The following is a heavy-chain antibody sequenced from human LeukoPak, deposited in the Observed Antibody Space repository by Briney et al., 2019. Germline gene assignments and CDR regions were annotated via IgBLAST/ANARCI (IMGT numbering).Heavy chain of an antibody. CDR3: TTGPYYGSDDY. CDR2: IKSKTDGGTT. V-gene: IGHV3-15*01. J-gene: IGHJ4*02. Sequence: PGGSLRLSCAASGFTFSNAWISWVRQAPGKGLEWVGRIKSKTDGGTTDYAAPVKGRFTISRDDSKNTLYLQMNSLKTEDTAVYYCTTGPYYGSDDYWGQGTMVTVSS. CDR1: GFTFSNAW. D-gene: IGHD3-10*01.